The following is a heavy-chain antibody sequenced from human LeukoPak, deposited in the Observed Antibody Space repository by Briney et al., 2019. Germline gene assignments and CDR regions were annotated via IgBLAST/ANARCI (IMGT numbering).Heavy chain of an antibody. D-gene: IGHD6-6*01. CDR3: ARGRYSSSYYDY. Sequence: SETLSLTCAVYGGSFSGYYWSWIRQPPGKGLEWIGEINHSGSTNYSPSLKSRVTISVDTSKNQFSLKLSSVTAADTAVYYCARGRYSSSYYDYWGQGTLVTVSS. V-gene: IGHV4-34*01. J-gene: IGHJ4*02. CDR2: INHSGST. CDR1: GGSFSGYY.